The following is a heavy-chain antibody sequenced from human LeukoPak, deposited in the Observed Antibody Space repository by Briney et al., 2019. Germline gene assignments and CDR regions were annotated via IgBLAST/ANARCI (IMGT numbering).Heavy chain of an antibody. CDR3: ARDGTTVVGATIPFDY. CDR1: GYTFTDYY. Sequence: ASVKVSCKASGYTFTDYYMHWVRQAPGLGLEWMGWINPNSGDANYAQNFLGRVTMTTDTSINTAYMDLSSLRSDDTAIYFCARDGTTVVGATIPFDYWGQGALATVSS. D-gene: IGHD1-26*01. J-gene: IGHJ4*01. CDR2: INPNSGDA. V-gene: IGHV1-2*02.